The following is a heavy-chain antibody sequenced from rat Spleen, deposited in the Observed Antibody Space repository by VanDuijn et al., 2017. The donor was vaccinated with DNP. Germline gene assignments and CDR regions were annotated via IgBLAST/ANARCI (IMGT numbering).Heavy chain of an antibody. CDR3: ARSDYYDGGFYYGYFDF. CDR1: GFSLTTNT. V-gene: IGHV2-6*01. J-gene: IGHJ2*01. CDR2: LSSGGNT. D-gene: IGHD1-12*02. Sequence: QVQLKESGPGLAHPSQTLSLTCSVSGFSLTTNTVAWVRQPPGKGLEWIAALSSGGNTFYNPALRSRLSISRDTSKSQLLLKMNSLQTEDTAMYFCARSDYYDGGFYYGYFDFWGQGVMVTVSS.